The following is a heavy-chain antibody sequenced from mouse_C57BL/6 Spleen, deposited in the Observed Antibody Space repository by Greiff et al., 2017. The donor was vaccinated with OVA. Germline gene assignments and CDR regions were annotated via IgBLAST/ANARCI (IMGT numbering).Heavy chain of an antibody. CDR1: GYTFTDYY. CDR2: INPYNGGT. V-gene: IGHV1-19*01. Sequence: VQLQQSGPVLVKPGASVKMSCKASGYTFTDYYMNWVKQSHGKSLEWIGVINPYNGGTSYNQKFKGKATLTVDKSSSTAYMELNSLTSDDSAVYYCARRVYDGYYGGAMDYWGQGTSVTVSS. D-gene: IGHD2-3*01. CDR3: ARRVYDGYYGGAMDY. J-gene: IGHJ4*01.